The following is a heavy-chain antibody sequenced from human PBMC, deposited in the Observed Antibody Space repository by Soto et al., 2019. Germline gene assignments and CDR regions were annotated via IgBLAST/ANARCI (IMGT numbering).Heavy chain of an antibody. CDR3: VRGRSYSVYEC. V-gene: IGHV4-4*07. CDR2: IYPSGST. CDR1: GCSISGHS. J-gene: IGHJ4*02. Sequence: SYTLSLTCTFSGCSISGHSWIWIRQPAGRGLEWIGHIYPSGSTSYNPSLRSRVTMSLDTSNNQIFLNLTSVTAADTAVFDCVRGRSYSVYECWGPGNLVTVYS. D-gene: IGHD5-12*01.